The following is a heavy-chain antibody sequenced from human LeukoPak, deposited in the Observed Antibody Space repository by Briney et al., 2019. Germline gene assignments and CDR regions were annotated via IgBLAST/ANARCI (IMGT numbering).Heavy chain of an antibody. CDR2: IDNSGSAT. V-gene: IGHV3-11*01. J-gene: IGHJ4*02. CDR3: ARGVYIAAAQYGY. CDR1: GFTFTDHY. D-gene: IGHD6-13*01. Sequence: GGSLRLSCAASGFTFTDHYMTWIRQTPGKGLEWLSYIDNSGSATYYVDSVKGRFTISRDNTKKSLYLQMNNLRAEDTAVYYCARGVYIAAAQYGYWGQGTLVTVSS.